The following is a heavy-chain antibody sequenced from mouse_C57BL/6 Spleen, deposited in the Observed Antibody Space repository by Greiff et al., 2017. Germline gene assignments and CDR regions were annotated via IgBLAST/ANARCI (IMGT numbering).Heavy chain of an antibody. D-gene: IGHD2-4*01. V-gene: IGHV1-18*01. CDR2: INPNNGGT. J-gene: IGHJ3*01. CDR1: GYTFTDYN. CDR3: ARGNYYDYAAWFAY. Sequence: EVQLQQSGPELVKPGASVKIPCKASGYTFTDYNMDWVKQSHGKSLEWIGDINPNNGGTIYNQKFKGKATLTVDKSSSTAYMELRSLTSEDTAVYYCARGNYYDYAAWFAYWGQGTLVTVSA.